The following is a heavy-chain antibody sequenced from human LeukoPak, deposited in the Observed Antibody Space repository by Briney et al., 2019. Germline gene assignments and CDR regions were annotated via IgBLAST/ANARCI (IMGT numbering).Heavy chain of an antibody. CDR2: VYYSGSS. Sequence: SETLSLTCTVSASSIANSHYYWVWIRQPPGKGLEWIGSVYYSGSSYYNPSLKSRVTISVDTSKNQFSLRLSSVTAADTAMYYCARHWGYDFWSGYSPWGQGTLVTVSS. D-gene: IGHD3-3*01. CDR1: ASSIANSHYY. V-gene: IGHV4-39*01. CDR3: ARHWGYDFWSGYSP. J-gene: IGHJ5*02.